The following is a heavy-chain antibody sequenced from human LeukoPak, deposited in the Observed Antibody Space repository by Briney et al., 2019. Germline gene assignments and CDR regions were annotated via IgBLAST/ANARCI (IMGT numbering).Heavy chain of an antibody. J-gene: IGHJ6*02. CDR3: ARGDIIVVVPAALGLYYYYGMDV. CDR2: INHSGST. Sequence: PSETLSLTCAVYGGSFSGYYWSWIRQPPGKGLEWIGEINHSGSTNYNPSLKSRVTISVDTSKNQFSLKLSSVTAADTAVYYCARGDIIVVVPAALGLYYYYGMDVWGQGTTVTVSS. V-gene: IGHV4-34*01. CDR1: GGSFSGYY. D-gene: IGHD2-2*01.